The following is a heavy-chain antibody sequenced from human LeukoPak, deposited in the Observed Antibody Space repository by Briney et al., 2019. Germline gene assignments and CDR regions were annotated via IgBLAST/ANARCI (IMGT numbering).Heavy chain of an antibody. Sequence: PSETLSLTCTVSGGSISSYYWSWIRQPPGKGLEWIGRIYTSGSTNYNPSLKSRVTISVDTSKNQFSLKLSSVTAADTAVYYCARDKIVVVPAATYYYYYYMDVWGKGTTVTVSS. CDR3: ARDKIVVVPAATYYYYYYMDV. CDR2: IYTSGST. J-gene: IGHJ6*03. V-gene: IGHV4-4*08. CDR1: GGSISSYY. D-gene: IGHD2-2*01.